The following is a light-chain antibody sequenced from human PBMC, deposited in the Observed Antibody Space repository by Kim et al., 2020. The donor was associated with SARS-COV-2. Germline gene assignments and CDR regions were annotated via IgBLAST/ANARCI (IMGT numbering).Light chain of an antibody. V-gene: IGKV1-39*01. CDR1: YNINNY. Sequence: ASVGDRVTITCRASYNINNYLNWYQQKPGKAPSLLIYGTSNLQSGVPPRFSGSGSGTDFTLTINSLQFEDFATYYCQQSNSSPQTFGQGTKVDIK. J-gene: IGKJ1*01. CDR2: GTS. CDR3: QQSNSSPQT.